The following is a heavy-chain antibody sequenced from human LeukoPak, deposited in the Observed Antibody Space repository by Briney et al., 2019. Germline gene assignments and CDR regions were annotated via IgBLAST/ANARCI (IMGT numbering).Heavy chain of an antibody. J-gene: IGHJ4*02. CDR2: IYYSGST. CDR1: GGSISSSAYY. CDR3: ARTGGTIDY. D-gene: IGHD2-8*02. Sequence: SETLSLTCTVSGGSISSSAYYWVWIRQPPGKGLEWIGYIYYSGSTYYNPSLKSRVTISVDTSKNQFSLKLNSVTAADTAVYYCARTGGTIDYWGQGTLVTVSS. V-gene: IGHV4-30-4*08.